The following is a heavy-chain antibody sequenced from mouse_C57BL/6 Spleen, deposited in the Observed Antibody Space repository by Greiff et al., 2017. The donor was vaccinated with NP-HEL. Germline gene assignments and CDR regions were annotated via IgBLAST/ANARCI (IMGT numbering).Heavy chain of an antibody. J-gene: IGHJ2*01. CDR3: ARGTTVVAGFDY. D-gene: IGHD1-1*01. V-gene: IGHV1-69*01. CDR2: IDPSDSYT. CDR1: GYTFTSYW. Sequence: QVQLQQPGAELVMPGASVKLSCKASGYTFTSYWMHWVKQRPGQGLEWIGEIDPSDSYTNYNQKFKGKSTLTVDKSSSTAYMQLSSLTSEDSAVYYCARGTTVVAGFDYWGQGTTLTVSS.